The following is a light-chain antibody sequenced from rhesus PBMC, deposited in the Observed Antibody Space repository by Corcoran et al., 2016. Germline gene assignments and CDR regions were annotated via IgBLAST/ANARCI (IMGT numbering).Light chain of an antibody. CDR3: QQYNDSPPT. Sequence: SASVGDRVTITCRASQGINHYLSWYQQKPGKAPKPLISYASTLEAGVPSRFSGSGSGTDYILTISSLQLEDIATYYCQQYNDSPPTFGGGTKVEIK. V-gene: IGKV1-66*01. CDR2: YAS. CDR1: QGINHY. J-gene: IGKJ4*01.